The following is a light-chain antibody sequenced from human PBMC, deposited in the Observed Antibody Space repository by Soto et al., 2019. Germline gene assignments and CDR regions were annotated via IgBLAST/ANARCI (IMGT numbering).Light chain of an antibody. V-gene: IGKV1-5*01. CDR2: DVS. J-gene: IGKJ1*01. Sequence: DIQMTQSPSTLSASVGDRVTITCRASQSIGDSLAWYQQKPGKAPYLLISDVSSLERGVPSRFSGSGSGTEFTLTISSLQPEDFASYYCQQSYSTPRTFGQGTKVEIK. CDR1: QSIGDS. CDR3: QQSYSTPRT.